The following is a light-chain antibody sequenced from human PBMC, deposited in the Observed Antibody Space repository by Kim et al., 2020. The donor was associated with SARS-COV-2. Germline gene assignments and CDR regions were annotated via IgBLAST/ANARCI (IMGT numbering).Light chain of an antibody. Sequence: PGKTARITCGGNNIGSKSVHWYQQKPGQAPVLVIYYDSDRPSWIPERFSGSNSGNTATLTISRVEAGDEADYYCQVWDSSSDHVVFGGGNQLTVL. CDR3: QVWDSSSDHVV. J-gene: IGLJ2*01. CDR1: NIGSKS. V-gene: IGLV3-21*04. CDR2: YDS.